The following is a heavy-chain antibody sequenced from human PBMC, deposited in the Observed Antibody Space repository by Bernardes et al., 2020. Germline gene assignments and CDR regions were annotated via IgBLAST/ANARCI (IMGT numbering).Heavy chain of an antibody. CDR2: LYYSGRT. Sequence: SETLSLTCTVSGGSISSSYWSWIRQPPGPGLAWIGYLYYSGRTHYNPSLKSRVTISVDTSKNQFSLKLSSVTAADTAVYYCARAVLGYCSGGSCYKAYYFDYWGQGTMVTGSS. CDR1: GGSISSSY. J-gene: IGHJ4*02. V-gene: IGHV4-59*01. CDR3: ARAVLGYCSGGSCYKAYYFDY. D-gene: IGHD2-15*01.